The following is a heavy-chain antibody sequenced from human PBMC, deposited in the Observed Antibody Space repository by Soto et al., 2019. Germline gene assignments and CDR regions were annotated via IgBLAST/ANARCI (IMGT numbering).Heavy chain of an antibody. CDR3: ARPANTVADHFDL. CDR1: VYTVTIYW. V-gene: IGHV5-51*01. J-gene: IGHJ4*02. CDR2: IYPSDSDT. Sequence: PGEPQKISCQVSVYTVTIYWIGGVRQMPGKGLEWMGIIYPSDSDTRYSPSFQGQVTISADQSINTAYLQWDSLKASDTAIYYCARPANTVADHFDLWGQGTPVTVSS. D-gene: IGHD4-17*01.